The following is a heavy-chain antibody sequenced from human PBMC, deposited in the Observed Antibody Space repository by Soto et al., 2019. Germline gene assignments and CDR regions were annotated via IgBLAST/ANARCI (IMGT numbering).Heavy chain of an antibody. J-gene: IGHJ5*02. Sequence: GGSLRPSCAVSGFTFSSPAMTWFRQSPGKGLEWVSGLSEGGGSIFYADCVKDWLTISRDNAKNTLYLQMSSLRAEDTAVYCCAKAATTSPYNWFDPWGQGTMVTVSS. V-gene: IGHV3-23*01. CDR3: AKAATTSPYNWFDP. CDR2: LSEGGGSI. CDR1: GFTFSSPA. D-gene: IGHD6-25*01.